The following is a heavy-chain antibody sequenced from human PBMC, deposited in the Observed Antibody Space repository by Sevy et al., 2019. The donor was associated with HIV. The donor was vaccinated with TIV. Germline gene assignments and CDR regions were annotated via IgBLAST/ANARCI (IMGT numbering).Heavy chain of an antibody. Sequence: GGSLRLSCAASGFTFSSYAMSWVRQAPGKGLEWVSAISGSGGSTYYADSVKGRFSISRDNSKNTLYLQMNSLSAADRAVYYCAKDSYYYGSGSYMGPAPPTGGAFDIWGQGTMVTVSS. CDR3: AKDSYYYGSGSYMGPAPPTGGAFDI. CDR1: GFTFSSYA. J-gene: IGHJ3*02. CDR2: ISGSGGST. V-gene: IGHV3-23*01. D-gene: IGHD3-10*01.